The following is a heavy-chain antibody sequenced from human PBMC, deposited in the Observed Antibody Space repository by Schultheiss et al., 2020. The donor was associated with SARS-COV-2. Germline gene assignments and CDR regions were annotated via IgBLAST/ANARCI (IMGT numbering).Heavy chain of an antibody. CDR2: IDWEDTK. CDR3: ARSKYDFWSGYYYFDY. Sequence: SGPTLVKPTQTLTLTCTLSGFSLSTSGMCVSWIRQPPGKALEWLALIDWEDTKYYSTSLKTRLTISKDTSKNQVFLTMTNMDPVDTATYYCARSKYDFWSGYYYFDYWGQGTLVTVSS. CDR1: GFSLSTSGMC. D-gene: IGHD3-3*01. V-gene: IGHV2-70*01. J-gene: IGHJ4*02.